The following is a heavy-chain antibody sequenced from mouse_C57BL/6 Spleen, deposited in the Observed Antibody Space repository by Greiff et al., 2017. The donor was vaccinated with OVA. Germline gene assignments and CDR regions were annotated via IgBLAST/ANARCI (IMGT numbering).Heavy chain of an antibody. V-gene: IGHV1-26*01. CDR1: GYTFTDYY. Sequence: VQLQQSGPELVKPGASVKISCKASGYTFTDYYMNWVQQSHGKSLEWIGDINPKNGGTSYNQKFKGKATLTVDKSSSTSYLELRSLTSEDSAVYYCANYYGSSHWYFDVWGTGTTVTVSS. D-gene: IGHD1-1*01. J-gene: IGHJ1*03. CDR3: ANYYGSSHWYFDV. CDR2: INPKNGGT.